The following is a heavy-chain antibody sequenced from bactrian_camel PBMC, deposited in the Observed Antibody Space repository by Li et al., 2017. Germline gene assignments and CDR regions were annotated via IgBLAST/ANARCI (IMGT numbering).Heavy chain of an antibody. D-gene: IGHD2*01. CDR2: INSGGGST. CDR3: AGAAPDYGGNCPTREAFFDY. CDR1: GFAFSSYY. Sequence: VQLVESGGMSVTAGGSLRLSCAASGFAFSSYYMSWVRQAPGKGLEWVSAINSGGGSTYYADSVKGRLTISKDNAKSTVYLQMKTLKPEDTAVYYCAGAAPDYGGNCPTREAFFDYWGQGTQVTVS. J-gene: IGHJ6*01. V-gene: IGHV3S40*01.